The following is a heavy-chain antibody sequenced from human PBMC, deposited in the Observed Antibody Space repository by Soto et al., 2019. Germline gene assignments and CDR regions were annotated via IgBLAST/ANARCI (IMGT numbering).Heavy chain of an antibody. J-gene: IGHJ5*01. V-gene: IGHV1-3*01. D-gene: IGHD3-22*01. CDR2: INAGNGNT. CDR1: GYTFTSYA. CDR3: ARGSYDSSGYYSWFDS. Sequence: QVKLVQSGAEVKKPGASVKVSCKASGYTFTSYAMHWVRQAPGQRLEWMGWINAGNGNTKYSQKFQGRVTITRDTSASAAYMELSSLRSEDTAVYYCARGSYDSSGYYSWFDSWGQGTLVTVSS.